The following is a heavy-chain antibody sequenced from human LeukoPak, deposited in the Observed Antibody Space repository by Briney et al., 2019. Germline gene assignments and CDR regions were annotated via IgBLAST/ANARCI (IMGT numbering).Heavy chain of an antibody. Sequence: GGSLRLSCAASGFTFSSYAMSWVRQAPGKGLEWVSAISGSGGSTYYADSVKGRFTISRDNSKNTLYLQMNSLRAEDTAVYYCAEHGSGSYLSYFDYWGQGTLVTVSS. D-gene: IGHD3-10*01. CDR1: GFTFSSYA. V-gene: IGHV3-23*01. CDR3: AEHGSGSYLSYFDY. CDR2: ISGSGGST. J-gene: IGHJ4*02.